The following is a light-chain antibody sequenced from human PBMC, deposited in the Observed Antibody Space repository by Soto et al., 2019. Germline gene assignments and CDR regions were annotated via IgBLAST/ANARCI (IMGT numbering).Light chain of an antibody. Sequence: DIVMTQSPGTLSLSPGERGTLSCRASQSVSSGYLAWYQQKPGQAPRLLIYDASSRATGIPDRFSGSGSGTDFTLTISRLEPEDFAVFYCQQYDSSQTFGQGTKVDIK. CDR1: QSVSSGY. CDR3: QQYDSSQT. J-gene: IGKJ1*01. CDR2: DAS. V-gene: IGKV3-20*01.